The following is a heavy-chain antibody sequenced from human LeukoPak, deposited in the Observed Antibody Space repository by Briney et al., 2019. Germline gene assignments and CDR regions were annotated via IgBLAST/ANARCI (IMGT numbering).Heavy chain of an antibody. CDR3: ARDVFEGGDYPRDAFDI. V-gene: IGHV1-69*06. CDR1: GGTFSSYA. Sequence: GASVKVSCKASGGTFSSYAISWVRQAPGQGLEWMGGIIPIFGTANYAQKFQGRVTITADKSTSTAYMELSSLRSEDTAVYYCARDVFEGGDYPRDAFDIWGQGTMVTVSS. D-gene: IGHD4-17*01. CDR2: IIPIFGTA. J-gene: IGHJ3*02.